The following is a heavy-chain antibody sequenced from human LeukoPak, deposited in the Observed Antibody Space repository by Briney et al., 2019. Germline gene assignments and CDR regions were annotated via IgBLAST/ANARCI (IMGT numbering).Heavy chain of an antibody. Sequence: SVKVSCKASGGTFSSYAISWVRQAPGQGLEWMGRIIPIFGTANYAQKFQGRVTTTTDESTSTAYMELSSLTSEDTAVYYCAGDYGGTSGPQPTDSSGQGNLVTVSS. CDR2: IIPIFGTA. J-gene: IGHJ4*02. CDR3: AGDYGGTSGPQPTDS. CDR1: GGTFSSYA. V-gene: IGHV1-69*05. D-gene: IGHD4-23*01.